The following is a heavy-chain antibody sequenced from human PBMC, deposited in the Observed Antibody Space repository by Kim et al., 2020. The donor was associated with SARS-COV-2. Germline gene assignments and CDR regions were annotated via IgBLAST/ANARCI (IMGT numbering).Heavy chain of an antibody. CDR1: GGSISSYY. Sequence: SETLSLTCTVSGGSISSYYWSWIRQPPGKGLEWIGYIYYSGSTNYNPSLKSRVTISVDTSKNQFSLKLSSVTAADTAVYYCARVAGGTLTIFGVAKYHNVAFVSWGQGTMVT. V-gene: IGHV4-59*13. D-gene: IGHD3-3*01. CDR3: ARVAGGTLTIFGVAKYHNVAFVS. J-gene: IGHJ3*02. CDR2: IYYSGST.